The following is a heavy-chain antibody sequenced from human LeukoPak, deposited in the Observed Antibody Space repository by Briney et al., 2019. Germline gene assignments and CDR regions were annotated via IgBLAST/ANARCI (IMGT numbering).Heavy chain of an antibody. V-gene: IGHV3-23*01. D-gene: IGHD2-15*01. CDR1: GFTFSSYA. CDR3: AKDLGYCSGGSC. Sequence: GGSLRLSCAASGFTFSSYAMSWVRQAPGKGLEWVSTISGSGGSTYYADSVKGRFTISRDNSKNTLYLQMNSLRAEDTAVYYCAKDLGYCSGGSCWGQGTLVTVSS. CDR2: ISGSGGST. J-gene: IGHJ4*02.